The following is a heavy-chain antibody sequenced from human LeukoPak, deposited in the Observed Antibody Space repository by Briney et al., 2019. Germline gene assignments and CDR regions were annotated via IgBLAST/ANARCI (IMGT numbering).Heavy chain of an antibody. J-gene: IGHJ4*02. Sequence: ESGGSLRLSCAASGFTFTSYSMNWVRQAPGKGLEWVSTISGGGGSTYYADSEKGRFTISRDNSKNTLYLQVNSLRAEDTAVYYCAKGGKWDVTPFDYWGQGTLVTVSS. D-gene: IGHD1-26*01. V-gene: IGHV3-23*01. CDR1: GFTFTSYS. CDR2: ISGGGGST. CDR3: AKGGKWDVTPFDY.